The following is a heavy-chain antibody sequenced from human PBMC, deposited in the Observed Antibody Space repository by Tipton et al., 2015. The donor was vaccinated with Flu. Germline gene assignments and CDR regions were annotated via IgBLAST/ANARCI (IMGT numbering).Heavy chain of an antibody. V-gene: IGHV4-39*07. CDR3: ARGSGYSSAFE. CDR1: GGPISRSSSY. CDR2: FYDGGST. J-gene: IGHJ3*01. Sequence: TLSLTCSVSGGPISRSSSYWGWIRQPPGKGLEWIGSFYDGGSTYYNASLKSRVTISVDTSNNQFSLKLSFVTAADTAVYFCARGSGYSSAFEWGQGTKVTVSS. D-gene: IGHD6-19*01.